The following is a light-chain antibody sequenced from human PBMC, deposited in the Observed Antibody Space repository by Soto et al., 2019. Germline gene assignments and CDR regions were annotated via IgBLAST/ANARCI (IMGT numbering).Light chain of an antibody. CDR1: QSINSN. Sequence: EIVMTQSPATLSVSPGERATLSCRASQSINSNLAWYQQKPGQAPRLLIFGASTRATGIPARFSGSGSGTEFTLTISNLQSEDFAVYYCQQYNNWPPVWTFGQGTKVDIK. V-gene: IGKV3-15*01. CDR3: QQYNNWPPVWT. J-gene: IGKJ1*01. CDR2: GAS.